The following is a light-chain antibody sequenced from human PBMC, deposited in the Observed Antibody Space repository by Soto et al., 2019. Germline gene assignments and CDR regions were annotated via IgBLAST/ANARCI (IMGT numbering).Light chain of an antibody. J-gene: IGLJ2*01. CDR3: ATWDDSLNGLVV. V-gene: IGLV1-44*01. Sequence: VLTQPPSASGTPGQRVTISCSGSSSSIGSNTVNWYQQLPGAAPKLLIYHNDQRPSGVPARFSGFKSGTSASLAISGLQSEDEAAYYCATWDDSLNGLVVFGGGTKVTVL. CDR1: SSSIGSNT. CDR2: HND.